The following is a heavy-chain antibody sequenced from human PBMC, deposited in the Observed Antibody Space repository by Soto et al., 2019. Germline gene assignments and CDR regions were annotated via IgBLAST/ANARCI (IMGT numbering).Heavy chain of an antibody. D-gene: IGHD2-15*01. J-gene: IGHJ5*02. V-gene: IGHV3-48*02. Sequence: EVQLVESGGGLVQPGGSLRLSCAASGFTFSSYSMNWVRQAPGKGLEWVSYISSSSSTIYYADSVKGRFTISRDNAKTSLYLQMNSLRDEDKAVYYCARDAGAGWWGHYDPWGQGTLVTVSS. CDR1: GFTFSSYS. CDR2: ISSSSSTI. CDR3: ARDAGAGWWGHYDP.